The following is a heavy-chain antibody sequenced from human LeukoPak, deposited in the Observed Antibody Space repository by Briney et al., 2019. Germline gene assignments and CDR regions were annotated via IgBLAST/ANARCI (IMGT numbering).Heavy chain of an antibody. J-gene: IGHJ3*01. Sequence: SETLSLTCAVYGGSFSGYYWSWIRQPPGKGLEWIAYVYYTGRTLYNPSLESRVTISVDTSKTQFSLTVTSVTAADTAVYYCARHMSVSYDAFDLWGRGTTVTVSS. CDR2: VYYTGRT. V-gene: IGHV4-59*08. D-gene: IGHD3-10*01. CDR3: ARHMSVSYDAFDL. CDR1: GGSFSGYY.